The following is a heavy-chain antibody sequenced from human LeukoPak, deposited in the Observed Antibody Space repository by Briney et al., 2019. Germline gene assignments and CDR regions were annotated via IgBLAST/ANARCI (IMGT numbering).Heavy chain of an antibody. CDR3: ARLGGNDAFDI. Sequence: GESLKISCKGSGYSFTSDWIGWVRQMPGKGLEWMGIIYPGDSDTRYSPSFQCQVTISSDKSISTAYLEWSSLKASDTALYYCARLGGNDAFDIWGQGTMVTVSS. CDR1: GYSFTSDW. V-gene: IGHV5-51*01. D-gene: IGHD3-3*01. CDR2: IYPGDSDT. J-gene: IGHJ3*02.